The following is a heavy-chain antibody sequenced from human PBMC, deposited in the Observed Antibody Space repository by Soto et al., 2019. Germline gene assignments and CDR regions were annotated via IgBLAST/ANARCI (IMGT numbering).Heavy chain of an antibody. V-gene: IGHV2-5*02. CDR1: GFSLSTSGVG. J-gene: IGHJ4*02. CDR2: IYWDDDK. CDR3: AHNTGGGYSQVG. D-gene: IGHD5-18*01. Sequence: QITLKESGPTLVKPTQTLTLTCTFSGFSLSTSGVGVGWICQPPGKALECLALIYWDDDKRYSPSLTSRLTIAQATSNNQFVVTRTYMVPVDAATYLWAHNTGGGYSQVGWGKGSLVAFSS.